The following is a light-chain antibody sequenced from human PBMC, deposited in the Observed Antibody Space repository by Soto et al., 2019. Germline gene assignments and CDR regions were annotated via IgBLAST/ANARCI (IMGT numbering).Light chain of an antibody. CDR1: RAINKY. CDR2: DVS. V-gene: IGKV1-27*01. Sequence: DIQMTQSPSSLSASVGDRVTTTCRASRAINKYLAWYQQKPGKVPKLLIYDVSTLQSGVPSRFSGSGFGTDFILTISSLQPEDVATYYCQRYNNAPQAFGPGTKVEMK. CDR3: QRYNNAPQA. J-gene: IGKJ1*01.